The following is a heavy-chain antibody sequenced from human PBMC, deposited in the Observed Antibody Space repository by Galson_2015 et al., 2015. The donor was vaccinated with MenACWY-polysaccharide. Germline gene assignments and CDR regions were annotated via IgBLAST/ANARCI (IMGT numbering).Heavy chain of an antibody. CDR1: GFTFSSNW. CDR3: AKDLRTSGWLEYNFDY. V-gene: IGHV3-9*01. J-gene: IGHJ4*02. D-gene: IGHD6-19*01. Sequence: SLRLSCAASGFTFSSNWMHWVRQAPGKGLGWVSGISWNSGSIGYADSVKGRFTISRDNAKNSLYLQMNSLRAEDTALYYCAKDLRTSGWLEYNFDYWGQGTLVTVSS. CDR2: ISWNSGSI.